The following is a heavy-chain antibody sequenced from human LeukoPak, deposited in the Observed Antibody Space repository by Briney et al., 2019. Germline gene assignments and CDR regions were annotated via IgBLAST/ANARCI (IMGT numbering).Heavy chain of an antibody. CDR3: ARSGYSQAFDI. D-gene: IGHD3-22*01. J-gene: IGHJ3*02. V-gene: IGHV4-31*03. CDR1: GVSISSGGYS. Sequence: PSETLSLTCTVSGVSISSGGYSWSWIRQHPGKGLEWIGYIYYSGSTYYNPSLKSRVTISVDTSKNQFSLKLSSVTAADTAVYYCARSGYSQAFDIWGQGTMVTVSS. CDR2: IYYSGST.